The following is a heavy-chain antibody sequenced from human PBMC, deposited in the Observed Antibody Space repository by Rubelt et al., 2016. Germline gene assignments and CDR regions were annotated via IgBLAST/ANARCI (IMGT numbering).Heavy chain of an antibody. CDR2: IKQDGSEK. CDR1: GFTFSSYW. CDR3: ARSASRAGRVLIDS. V-gene: IGHV3-7*04. J-gene: IGHJ4*02. Sequence: EVQLVESGGGLVQPGGSLRLSCAASGFTFSSYWMSWVRQAPGKGLEWVANIKQDGSEKYYVDSVKGRFTISRDNAKNSMYLQMNSLGAEDTAVYFCARSASRAGRVLIDSWGQGTLVTVSS. D-gene: IGHD6-6*01.